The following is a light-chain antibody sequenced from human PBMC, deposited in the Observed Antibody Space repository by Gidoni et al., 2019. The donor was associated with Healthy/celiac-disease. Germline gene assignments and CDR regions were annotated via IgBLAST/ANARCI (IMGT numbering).Light chain of an antibody. Sequence: DIVLPQSPDSLAVSLGERATINCKSSQSVLYSSNNKNYLAWYQQKPGQPPKLLIYWASTRESGVPDRFSGSGSGTDVTLTISSLQAEDVAVYYCQQYYSTPWTFGQGTKVEIK. J-gene: IGKJ1*01. CDR1: QSVLYSSNNKNY. V-gene: IGKV4-1*01. CDR3: QQYYSTPWT. CDR2: WAS.